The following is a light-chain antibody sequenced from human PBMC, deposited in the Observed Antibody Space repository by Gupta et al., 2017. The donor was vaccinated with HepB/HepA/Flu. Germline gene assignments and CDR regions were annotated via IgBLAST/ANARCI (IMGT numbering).Light chain of an antibody. V-gene: IGKV3-20*01. CDR1: QSVSSSY. J-gene: IGKJ4*01. CDR3: QQYGSSPPVT. Sequence: EIVLTQSPGTLSLSPRERATLSCRASQSVSSSYLAWYQQKPGQAPRLLIYGASSRATGIPDRFSGSGSGTDFTLTISRLEQEDFAVYYCQQYGSSPPVTFGGGTKVEIK. CDR2: GAS.